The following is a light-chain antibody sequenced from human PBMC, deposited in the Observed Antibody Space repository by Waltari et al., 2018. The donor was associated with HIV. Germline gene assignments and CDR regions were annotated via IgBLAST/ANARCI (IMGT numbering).Light chain of an antibody. J-gene: IGLJ2*01. CDR2: LNSDGSH. V-gene: IGLV4-69*01. CDR3: QTWGDGIQV. Sequence: QLLLTQSPSASASLGASVRLTCTLSNGHSDYAITWHQQQPEKGPRFLMRLNSDGSHNKGDGISDRFSGSSSGAERYLTISSLQAEDEGDYHCQTWGDGIQVFGGGTKLTVL. CDR1: NGHSDYA.